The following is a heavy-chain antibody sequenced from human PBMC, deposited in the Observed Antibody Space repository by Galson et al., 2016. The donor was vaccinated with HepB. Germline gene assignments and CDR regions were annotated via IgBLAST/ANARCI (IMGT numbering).Heavy chain of an antibody. Sequence: SETLSLTCTVSGGSISSFYWSWIRQPPGKGLEWIGYIYYSGRTNYNPSLKSRLTISVDTSKNQFSLKLSSVTAADTAVYFCAKHMVVTSNYFYYGMGVWGQGTTVTVSS. CDR2: IYYSGRT. CDR3: AKHMVVTSNYFYYGMGV. CDR1: GGSISSFY. V-gene: IGHV4-59*08. J-gene: IGHJ6*02. D-gene: IGHD2-21*02.